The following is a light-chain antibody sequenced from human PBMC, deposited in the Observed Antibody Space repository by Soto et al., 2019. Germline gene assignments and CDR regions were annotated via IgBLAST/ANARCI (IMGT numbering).Light chain of an antibody. CDR1: QSGSRTY. J-gene: IGKJ1*01. V-gene: IGKV3-20*01. CDR3: QQYSSSTPPWT. CDR2: GAS. Sequence: EIVLTQSTGTLSLSPGERATLSCRASQSGSRTYLAWYQQKPGQAPRLLIYGASSRATDIPDRFSGSASGTDFTLTISRLEPEDFAVYYCQQYSSSTPPWTFGQGTKVEI.